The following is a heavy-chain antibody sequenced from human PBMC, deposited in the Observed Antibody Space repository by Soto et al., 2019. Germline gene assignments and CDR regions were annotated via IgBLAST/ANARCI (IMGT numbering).Heavy chain of an antibody. CDR3: ARGTVTTVHYFVY. CDR2: VYRTGST. CDR1: GGSISTSNW. V-gene: IGHV4-4*02. J-gene: IGHJ4*02. Sequence: SETLSLTCAVSGGSISTSNWWSWVRQPPGKGLEWIGEVYRTGSTNYNPSLESRLTISVDKSKNQFSLKLTSVTAADTAVYYCARGTVTTVHYFVYWGQGTLVTVSS. D-gene: IGHD4-17*01.